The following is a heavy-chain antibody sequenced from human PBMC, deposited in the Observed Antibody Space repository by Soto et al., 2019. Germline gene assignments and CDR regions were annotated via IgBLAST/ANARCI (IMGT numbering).Heavy chain of an antibody. Sequence: EVQLLESGGGLVQPGGSLRLSCAAAGFTFSSYAMSWVRQAPGKGLEWVSGISGGGGSTYYADSVKGRFTISRDNSKNSLYLRMNSLRGEDTAVYYCASSYGDYPYYYGMDVWGQGTTVTVSS. J-gene: IGHJ6*02. D-gene: IGHD4-17*01. CDR1: GFTFSSYA. CDR3: ASSYGDYPYYYGMDV. CDR2: ISGGGGST. V-gene: IGHV3-23*01.